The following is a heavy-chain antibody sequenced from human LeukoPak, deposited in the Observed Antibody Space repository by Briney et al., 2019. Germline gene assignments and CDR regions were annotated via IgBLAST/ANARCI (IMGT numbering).Heavy chain of an antibody. CDR2: IRYNGNHT. CDR1: GFPFSTYG. J-gene: IGHJ3*02. Sequence: GGSLRLSCAASGFPFSTYGMHWVRQAPGKGLQWVAFIRYNGNHTYYADSVKGRFTISRDNAKNSLYLQMNSLRAEDTALYYCARGYYYDSTGAFDIWGQGTMVTVSS. V-gene: IGHV3-30*02. CDR3: ARGYYYDSTGAFDI. D-gene: IGHD3-22*01.